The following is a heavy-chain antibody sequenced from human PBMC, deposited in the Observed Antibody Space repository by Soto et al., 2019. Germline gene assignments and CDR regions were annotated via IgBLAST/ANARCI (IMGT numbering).Heavy chain of an antibody. Sequence: GASVKVSCKASGYTFTSYYMHWVRQAPGQGLEWMGIINPSGGSTSYAQKFQGRVTMTRDTSTSTAYMELSSLRSEDTAVYYCAASGETAALNYGMDVWGQGTTVTVSS. J-gene: IGHJ6*02. CDR3: AASGETAALNYGMDV. D-gene: IGHD2-21*02. CDR2: INPSGGST. V-gene: IGHV1-46*01. CDR1: GYTFTSYY.